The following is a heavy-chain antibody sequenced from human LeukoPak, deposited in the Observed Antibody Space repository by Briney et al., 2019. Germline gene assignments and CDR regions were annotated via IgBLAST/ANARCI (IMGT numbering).Heavy chain of an antibody. CDR1: GFTLISYA. D-gene: IGHD2-2*01. V-gene: IGHV3-23*01. J-gene: IGHJ6*03. CDR3: AKGAAMLRGSDFFYYMDV. Sequence: PGGSLRLSCAASGFTLISYAMTWVRQAPGKGLEWVSGISDATFYADSVEGRFTISADNSKNTLYLQRNSLRAEDTASYFCAKGAAMLRGSDFFYYMDVWGKGTTVTVSS. CDR2: ISDAT.